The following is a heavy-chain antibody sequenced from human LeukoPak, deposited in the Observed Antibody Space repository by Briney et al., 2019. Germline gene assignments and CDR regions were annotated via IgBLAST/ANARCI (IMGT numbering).Heavy chain of an antibody. J-gene: IGHJ4*02. Sequence: SETLSLTCIVSGYSISNCDYWCGIRQSPGKGLEWIASMYNSVSIHYNPSLKSRVTILVDTSKNEFSLKMRSVTAADTAVYYCARNSSSGFFDYWGQGTLATVSS. D-gene: IGHD6-6*01. CDR3: ARNSSSGFFDY. V-gene: IGHV4-38-2*02. CDR2: MYNSVSI. CDR1: GYSISNCDY.